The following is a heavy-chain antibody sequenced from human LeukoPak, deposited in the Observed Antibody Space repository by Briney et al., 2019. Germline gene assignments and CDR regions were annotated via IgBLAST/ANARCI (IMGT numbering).Heavy chain of an antibody. J-gene: IGHJ3*02. D-gene: IGHD3-16*02. V-gene: IGHV5-51*01. CDR2: IYPGDSDT. CDR1: GYSFTSYW. CDR3: ARQGLGSYRPNDAFDI. Sequence: GESLKISCKGSGYSFTSYWIGWVRQMPGKGLEWRGIIYPGDSDTRYSPSFQGQVTISADKFISTAYLQWSSLKASDTAMYYCARQGLGSYRPNDAFDIWGQGTMVTVSS.